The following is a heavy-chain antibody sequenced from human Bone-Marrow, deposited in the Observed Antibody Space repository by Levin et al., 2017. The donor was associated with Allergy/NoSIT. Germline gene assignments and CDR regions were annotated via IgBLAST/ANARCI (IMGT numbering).Heavy chain of an antibody. J-gene: IGHJ3*02. D-gene: IGHD3-16*01. CDR1: GYRFFSYG. CDR2: ISPHNGNR. V-gene: IGHV1-18*01. Sequence: ASVKVSCKTSGYRFFSYGLTWVRQAPGRGLEWMGWISPHNGNRDYAQKFQGRLILTTDTSTETAYMELGSLTSDDTAFYYCARRGGGPQSTFDIWGQGTMVTVSS. CDR3: ARRGGGPQSTFDI.